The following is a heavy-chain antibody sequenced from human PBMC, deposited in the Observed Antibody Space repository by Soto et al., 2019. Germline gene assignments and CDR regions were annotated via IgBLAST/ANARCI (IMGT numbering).Heavy chain of an antibody. CDR3: TRGSADIVATSGFDY. CDR2: IRGKAYGGTT. Sequence: PGGSLRLSCTASGFTFGDYAMSWFRQAPGKGLEWVGFIRGKAYGGTTEYAASVKGRFTISRDDSKSIAYLQMNSLKTEDTAVYYCTRGSADIVATSGFDYWGQGTLVTVSS. V-gene: IGHV3-49*03. D-gene: IGHD5-12*01. J-gene: IGHJ4*02. CDR1: GFTFGDYA.